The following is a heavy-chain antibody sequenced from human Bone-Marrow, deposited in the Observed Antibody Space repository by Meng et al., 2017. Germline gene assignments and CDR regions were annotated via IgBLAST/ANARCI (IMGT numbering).Heavy chain of an antibody. CDR2: ISSDGSNT. J-gene: IGHJ6*02. CDR3: ARDQHYGDYEFGAWYYHYYYGMDV. Sequence: GESLKLSCPASGSTFSSYAMHWVRQAPGKGLEWVALISSDGSNTYYADSVKGRFTISRDNSKNTLYLQMNSLRAEDTTVYYWARDQHYGDYEFGAWYYHYYYGMDVWGQGTMVTVSS. CDR1: GSTFSSYA. D-gene: IGHD4-17*01. V-gene: IGHV3-30*04.